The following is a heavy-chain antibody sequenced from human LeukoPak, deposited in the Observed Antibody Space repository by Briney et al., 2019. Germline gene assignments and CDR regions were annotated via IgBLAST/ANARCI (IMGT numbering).Heavy chain of an antibody. Sequence: PGGSLRLSCAASGFTVRSNYMTWVRQAPGKGLEWVSVMYSGDSTYYDDSVKGRFTISRDNSKNTLDLQMNSLRDEDTGVYYCTRPSAGSGIVYWGQGTLVTVSS. CDR1: GFTVRSNY. CDR2: MYSGDST. CDR3: TRPSAGSGIVY. J-gene: IGHJ4*02. D-gene: IGHD3-10*01. V-gene: IGHV3-53*01.